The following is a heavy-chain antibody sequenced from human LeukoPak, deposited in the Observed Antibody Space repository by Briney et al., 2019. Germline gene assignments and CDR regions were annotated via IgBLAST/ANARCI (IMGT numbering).Heavy chain of an antibody. V-gene: IGHV3-30*19. J-gene: IGHJ3*02. CDR3: ARELVDAFDI. D-gene: IGHD2-8*02. CDR2: IWYDGSNK. CDR1: GFTFSSYG. Sequence: PRGSLRLSCAASGFTFSSYGMHWVRQTPGKGLEWVAVIWYDGSNKYYADSVKGRFTISRDNSKNTLYLQMNSLRAEDTAVYYCARELVDAFDIWGQGTMVTVSS.